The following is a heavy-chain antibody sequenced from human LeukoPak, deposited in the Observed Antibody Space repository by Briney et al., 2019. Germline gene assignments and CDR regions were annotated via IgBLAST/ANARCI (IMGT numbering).Heavy chain of an antibody. D-gene: IGHD6-19*01. CDR2: LYSGGST. V-gene: IGHV3-53*01. Sequence: GGSLRLSCAASGLTVSNNYMSWVRQAPGKGLEWVLEWVSVLYSGGSTYYADSVKGRFIISRDNSKNTVCLQMNSLRAEDTAVYYCARGIVVGGTWDYFDYWGRGTLVTVSS. J-gene: IGHJ4*02. CDR1: GLTVSNNY. CDR3: ARGIVVGGTWDYFDY.